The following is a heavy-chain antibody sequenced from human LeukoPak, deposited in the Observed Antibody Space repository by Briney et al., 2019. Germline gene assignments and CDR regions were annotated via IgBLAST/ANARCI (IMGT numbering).Heavy chain of an antibody. J-gene: IGHJ4*02. V-gene: IGHV3-21*03. Sequence: QSGGSLRLSCAASGFTVSSNYMSWVRQAPGKGLEWVSSISSSSSYIYYADSVKGRFTISRDNAKNSLYLQMNSLRAEDTAVYYCTTEGIAAAGFDYWGQGTLVTVSS. CDR2: ISSSSSYI. CDR1: GFTVSSNY. D-gene: IGHD6-13*01. CDR3: TTEGIAAAGFDY.